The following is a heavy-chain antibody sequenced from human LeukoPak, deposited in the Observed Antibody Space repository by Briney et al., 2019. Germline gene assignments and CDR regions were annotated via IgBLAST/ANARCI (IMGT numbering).Heavy chain of an antibody. CDR2: IYTSGST. J-gene: IGHJ4*02. CDR1: GGSISSYY. CDR3: ARVYSSSSGTTFDY. D-gene: IGHD6-6*01. V-gene: IGHV4-4*07. Sequence: SETLSLTCTVSGGSISSYYWSWIRQPAGKGLEWIGRIYTSGSTNYNPSLKSRVTVSVDTSKNQFSLNLTSVTAADTAVYYCARVYSSSSGTTFDYWGQGTLVTVSS.